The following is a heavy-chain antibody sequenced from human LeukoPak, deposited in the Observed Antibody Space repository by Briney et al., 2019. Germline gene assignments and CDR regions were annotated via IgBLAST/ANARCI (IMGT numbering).Heavy chain of an antibody. CDR1: GFTFSNYA. CDR2: ISGSGAYM. Sequence: GGSLRLSCAASGFTFSNYAMSGVRQAPGKGLEGVSAISGSGAYMNYADSVKGRFTISRDNSKNTLYLQMNSLRAEDTAVYYCANEAISFYWGQGTLVTVSS. CDR3: ANEAISFY. D-gene: IGHD2-21*01. J-gene: IGHJ4*02. V-gene: IGHV3-23*01.